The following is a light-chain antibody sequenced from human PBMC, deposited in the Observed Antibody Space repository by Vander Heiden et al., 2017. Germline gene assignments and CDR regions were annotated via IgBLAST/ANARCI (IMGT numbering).Light chain of an antibody. CDR2: GTS. CDR1: LGFRNG. Sequence: DIQMTQSPSSLSASVGDRVTITCRASLGFRNGLGWYQQKPGKAPKRLIYGTSTLQSGVPSRFSGSGSGTEFTLTISSLHLEDFATYYCLQHHSFPWTFGQGTKVEMK. V-gene: IGKV1-17*01. J-gene: IGKJ1*01. CDR3: LQHHSFPWT.